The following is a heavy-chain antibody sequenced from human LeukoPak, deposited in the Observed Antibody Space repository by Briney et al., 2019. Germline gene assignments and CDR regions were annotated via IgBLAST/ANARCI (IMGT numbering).Heavy chain of an antibody. J-gene: IGHJ4*02. CDR2: INSDGSST. V-gene: IGHV3-74*01. CDR3: ARDRGGSWDY. CDR1: GFTFSSYW. D-gene: IGHD2-15*01. Sequence: PGGSLRLSCAASGFTFSSYWVHWVRQAPGKGLEWVSRINSDGSSTTYADSVKGRFTISRDNAKKTLYLQMNSLRAEDTAVYYCARDRGGSWDYWGQGTLVTVSS.